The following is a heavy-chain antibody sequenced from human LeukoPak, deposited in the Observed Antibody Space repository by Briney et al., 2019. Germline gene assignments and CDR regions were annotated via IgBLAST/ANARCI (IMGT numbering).Heavy chain of an antibody. CDR3: ARHSHTFYDILTGTYGGYFDY. J-gene: IGHJ4*02. D-gene: IGHD3-9*01. CDR1: GGSISSSSYY. Sequence: SETLSLTCTVSGGSISSSSYYWGWIRQPPGKGLEWIGSIYYSGSTYYNPSLKSRVTISVDTSKNQFSLKLSSVTAADTAVYYCARHSHTFYDILTGTYGGYFDYWGQRTLVTVSS. V-gene: IGHV4-39*01. CDR2: IYYSGST.